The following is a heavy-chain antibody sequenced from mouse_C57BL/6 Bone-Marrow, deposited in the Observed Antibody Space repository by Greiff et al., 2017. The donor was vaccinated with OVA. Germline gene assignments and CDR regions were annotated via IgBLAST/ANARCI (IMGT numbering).Heavy chain of an antibody. V-gene: IGHV1-53*01. J-gene: IGHJ2*01. D-gene: IGHD2-4*01. CDR1: GYTFTSYW. Sequence: QVQLQQPGTELVKPGASVKLSCKASGYTFTSYWMHWVKQRPGQGLEWIGNINPSNGGTNYNEKFKSKATLTVDKSSSTAYMQLSNLTSEDSAGYYWARSDDDDGGVDYWGQGTTLTVSS. CDR2: INPSNGGT. CDR3: ARSDDDDGGVDY.